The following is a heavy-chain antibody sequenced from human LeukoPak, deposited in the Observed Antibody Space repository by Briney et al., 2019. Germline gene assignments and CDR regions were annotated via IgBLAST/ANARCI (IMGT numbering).Heavy chain of an antibody. CDR3: AKVFCTSCYMGAFDI. CDR1: GFTFSSYW. J-gene: IGHJ3*02. CDR2: ISSSTGSTT. D-gene: IGHD2-2*02. V-gene: IGHV3-48*01. Sequence: GGSLRLSCAASGFTFSSYWMNWVRQAPGKGLEWVSYISSSTGSTTYYAESVRGRFTISRDKAKNSVYLQMNSLRAEDTAVYYCAKVFCTSCYMGAFDIWGQGTMVTVSS.